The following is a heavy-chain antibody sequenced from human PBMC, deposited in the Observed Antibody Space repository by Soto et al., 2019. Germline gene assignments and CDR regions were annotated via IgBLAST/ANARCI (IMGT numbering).Heavy chain of an antibody. CDR2: ISGGSGDT. J-gene: IGHJ4*02. D-gene: IGHD2-2*01. V-gene: IGHV3-23*01. CDR1: RFTFSNSA. Sequence: EVQLLESGGGVAQPGGSLRLSCTASRFTFSNSAMSWVRQAPGKGLEWVSTISGGSGDTSYADPVKGRFIVSRDDSRTTLYLQMNRLRAEDTAIYYCARGASTFDYWGQGRPVIVSS. CDR3: ARGASTFDY.